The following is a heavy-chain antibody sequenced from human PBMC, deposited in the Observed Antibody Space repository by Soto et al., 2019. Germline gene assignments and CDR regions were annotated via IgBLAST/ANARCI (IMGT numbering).Heavy chain of an antibody. CDR2: IYWDDDK. CDR3: AHNLYGDSRFDD. Sequence: QITLKESGPTLVKPTQTLTLTCTFSGFSLSTSGVGVGWIRQPPGKALEWLALIYWDDDKRYSPSLKSRLTITKDTSKNQVVLTITNMDPVDTTTYYCAHNLYGDSRFDDWGQRTLVTVSS. D-gene: IGHD4-17*01. V-gene: IGHV2-5*02. J-gene: IGHJ4*02. CDR1: GFSLSTSGVG.